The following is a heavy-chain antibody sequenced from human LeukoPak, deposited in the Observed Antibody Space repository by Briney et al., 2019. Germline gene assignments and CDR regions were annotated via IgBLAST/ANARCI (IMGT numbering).Heavy chain of an antibody. CDR2: MDYSGST. CDR1: GGSIRSAGYY. D-gene: IGHD4-17*01. CDR3: ARDPGDNGDYVKSHAFDI. J-gene: IGHJ3*02. V-gene: IGHV4-31*03. Sequence: PSETLSLTCTVSGGSIRSAGYYWSWIRQHPGKGLEWIGYMDYSGSTYYNPSLKSRLTISVDTSKTQFSLKLSSVTAAATAVYYCARDPGDNGDYVKSHAFDIWGEGTMLTVS.